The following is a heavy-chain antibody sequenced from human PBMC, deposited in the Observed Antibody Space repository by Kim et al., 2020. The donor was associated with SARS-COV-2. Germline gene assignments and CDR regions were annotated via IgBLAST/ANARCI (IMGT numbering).Heavy chain of an antibody. Sequence: GGSLRLSCTASGFTFGDYAMSWVRQAPGKGLEWVGFIRSKAYGGTTEYAASVKGRFTISRDDSKSIAYLQMNSLKTEDTAVYYCTSGVGYDSSGSDYWGQGTLVTVSS. V-gene: IGHV3-49*04. D-gene: IGHD3-22*01. J-gene: IGHJ4*02. CDR1: GFTFGDYA. CDR3: TSGVGYDSSGSDY. CDR2: IRSKAYGGTT.